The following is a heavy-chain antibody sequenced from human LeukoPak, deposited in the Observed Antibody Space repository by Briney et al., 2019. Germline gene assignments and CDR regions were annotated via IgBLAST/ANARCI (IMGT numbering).Heavy chain of an antibody. J-gene: IGHJ2*01. D-gene: IGHD3-22*01. V-gene: IGHV3-23*01. CDR1: GFTLSSYA. CDR3: VRKASYYDSSEDGYFYL. Sequence: GGYLRLSCAASGFTLSSYAMTWVRQAPGKGLEWVSGISSSGGTSYHADSVKGRFTISRDNSKHTLDLQMNSLRAEDTAVYYCVRKASYYDSSEDGYFYLWGRGTLVTVSS. CDR2: ISSSGGTS.